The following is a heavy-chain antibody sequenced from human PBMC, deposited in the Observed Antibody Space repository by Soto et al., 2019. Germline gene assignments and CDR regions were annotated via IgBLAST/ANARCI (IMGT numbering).Heavy chain of an antibody. CDR3: ARRYCSSTRCYSFGGYYFDY. V-gene: IGHV4-31*03. CDR1: GGSISSGGYY. CDR2: IYYSGST. D-gene: IGHD2-2*01. J-gene: IGHJ4*02. Sequence: QVQLQESGPGLVKPSQTLSLTCTVSGGSISSGGYYWSWIRQHPGKGLEWLGYIYYSGSTYYNPSLQRRVTISVDTSKNQFSLKLSSVTAADTAVYYCARRYCSSTRCYSFGGYYFDYWGQGTLVTVSS.